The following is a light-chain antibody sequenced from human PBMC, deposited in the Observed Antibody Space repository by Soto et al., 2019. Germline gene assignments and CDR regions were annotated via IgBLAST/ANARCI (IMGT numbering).Light chain of an antibody. CDR2: VAS. V-gene: IGKV3-20*01. J-gene: IGKJ1*01. Sequence: EIVLTQSPSTLPLSPGERATLSCRASQSVGYHLAWYQQKPGQAPRLLISVASSRATGIPDRFSGSGSGTDLSLTISRLEPEDFAVYYCQQYSSSSRTFGQGTKVDIK. CDR3: QQYSSSSRT. CDR1: QSVGYH.